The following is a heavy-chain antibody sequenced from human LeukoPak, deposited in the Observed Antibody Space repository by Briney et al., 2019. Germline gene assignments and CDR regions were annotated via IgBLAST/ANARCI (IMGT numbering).Heavy chain of an antibody. J-gene: IGHJ1*01. D-gene: IGHD6-6*01. V-gene: IGHV3-7*01. Sequence: GGSLRLSCAASGFTFSSYWMSWVRQAPGKGLEWVANIKQDGSEKYYVDSVKGRFTISRDNAKNSLYLQMNSLRVEDTAVYYCARDLSSSSTAYFQHWGQGTLVTVSS. CDR1: GFTFSSYW. CDR2: IKQDGSEK. CDR3: ARDLSSSSTAYFQH.